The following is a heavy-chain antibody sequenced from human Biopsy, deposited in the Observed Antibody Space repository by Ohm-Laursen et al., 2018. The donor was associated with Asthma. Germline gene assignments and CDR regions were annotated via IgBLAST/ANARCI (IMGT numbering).Heavy chain of an antibody. J-gene: IGHJ6*02. Sequence: SLRLSCAASGFSFDDYAMFWVRQAPGKGLEWVSGISRNSDTIGYADSVKGRFTISRDNAKNSLYLQMNSLGPEDTAVYYCARDMGAGPNQPPSGSGSSHLYGMDVWGQGTTVTVSS. V-gene: IGHV3-9*01. CDR1: GFSFDDYA. CDR3: ARDMGAGPNQPPSGSGSSHLYGMDV. CDR2: ISRNSDTI. D-gene: IGHD3-10*01.